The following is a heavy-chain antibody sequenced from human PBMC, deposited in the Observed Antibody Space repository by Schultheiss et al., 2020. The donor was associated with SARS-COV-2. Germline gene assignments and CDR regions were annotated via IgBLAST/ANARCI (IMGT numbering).Heavy chain of an antibody. J-gene: IGHJ5*02. D-gene: IGHD3-22*01. V-gene: IGHV1-18*01. Sequence: ASVKVSCKASGGTFSSYAISWVRQAPGQGLEWMGWINPNSGGTNYAQKFQGRVTMTTDTSTSTAYMELRSLRSDDTAVYYCARTRRSGYTNWFDPWGQGTLVTVSS. CDR2: INPNSGGT. CDR1: GGTFSSYA. CDR3: ARTRRSGYTNWFDP.